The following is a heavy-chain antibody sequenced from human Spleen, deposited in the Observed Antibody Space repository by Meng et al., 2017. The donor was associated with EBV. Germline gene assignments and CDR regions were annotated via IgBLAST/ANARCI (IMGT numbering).Heavy chain of an antibody. V-gene: IGHV4-30-2*01. D-gene: IGHD4-11*01. CDR1: GGSISSGGYS. J-gene: IGHJ5*02. CDR2: IYHTGTT. Sequence: QLQLQESGSGLVKPSQXLSLTCAXSGGSISSGGYSWNWVRQPPGKDLEWIGYIYHTGTTHYNPSLNSRVTISVDTSKNQFSLKLNSVTAADTAVYYCARGGHNYRNWFDPWGQGTLVTVSA. CDR3: ARGGHNYRNWFDP.